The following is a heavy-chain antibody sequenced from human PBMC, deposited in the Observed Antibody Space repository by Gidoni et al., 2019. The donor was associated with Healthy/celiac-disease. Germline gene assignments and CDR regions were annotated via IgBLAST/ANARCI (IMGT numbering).Heavy chain of an antibody. Sequence: EVQLLASWGGVVQPGGSLRHPCAASDFPFTSYAMSWVSQAPGTALEWVSDSSGRGGSTYYADSVKGRFTISRDNSKNTLYLQMNSLRAEDTAVYYCAKEKRVVTASLYYFDYWGQGTLVTVSS. V-gene: IGHV3-23*01. CDR2: SSGRGGST. CDR1: DFPFTSYA. D-gene: IGHD2-21*02. CDR3: AKEKRVVTASLYYFDY. J-gene: IGHJ4*02.